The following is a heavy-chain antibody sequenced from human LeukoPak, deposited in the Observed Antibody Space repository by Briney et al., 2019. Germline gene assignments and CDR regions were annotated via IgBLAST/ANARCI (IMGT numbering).Heavy chain of an antibody. Sequence: PSEALSLTCAVYGGSFSGYYWSWIRQPPGKGLEWIGEINHSGSTNYNPSLKSRVTISVDTSKNQLSLKLSSVTAADTAVYYCARGEYYYDSSGYYYGYWGQGTLVTVSS. CDR3: ARGEYYYDSSGYYYGY. V-gene: IGHV4-34*01. CDR2: INHSGST. CDR1: GGSFSGYY. D-gene: IGHD3-22*01. J-gene: IGHJ4*02.